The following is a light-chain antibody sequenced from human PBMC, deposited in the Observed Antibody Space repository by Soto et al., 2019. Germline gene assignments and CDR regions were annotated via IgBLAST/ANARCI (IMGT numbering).Light chain of an antibody. CDR1: SSDVGGYNY. V-gene: IGLV2-14*01. J-gene: IGLJ2*01. Sequence: QSALTQPASVSGSPGQSITISCTGTSSDVGGYNYVSWYQQHPGKAPKIMIYDVSNRPSGVSNRVSGSKSGNTASLTISGLQAEDGADYYCGSYTSSSSVLFGGGTKLTVL. CDR2: DVS. CDR3: GSYTSSSSVL.